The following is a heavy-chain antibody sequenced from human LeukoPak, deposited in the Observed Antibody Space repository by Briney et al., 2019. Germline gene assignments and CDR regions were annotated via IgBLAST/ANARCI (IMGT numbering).Heavy chain of an antibody. CDR2: IYYSGST. CDR3: ARAGYGDSDFDY. CDR1: DGSITNYY. J-gene: IGHJ4*02. V-gene: IGHV4-59*01. D-gene: IGHD4-17*01. Sequence: SETLSLTCTVSDGSITNYYWSWIRQPPGKGLEWIGHIYYSGSTNYNPSLKSRVTISLDTSKKQFSLNLSSVTAADTAVYYCARAGYGDSDFDYWGQGTLVTVSS.